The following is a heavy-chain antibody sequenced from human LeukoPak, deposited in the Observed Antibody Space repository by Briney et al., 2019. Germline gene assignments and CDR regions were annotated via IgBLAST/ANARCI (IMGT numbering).Heavy chain of an antibody. CDR3: ARDEGLRHWYFDL. CDR2: INPSGGST. Sequence: ASVKVSCKASGYTFTSYYMHWVRQAPGQGLEWMGIINPSGGSTSYAQKFQGRVTMTRDTSTSTVYMELCSLRSEDTAVYYCARDEGLRHWYFDLWGRGTLVTVSS. D-gene: IGHD4-17*01. V-gene: IGHV1-46*01. CDR1: GYTFTSYY. J-gene: IGHJ2*01.